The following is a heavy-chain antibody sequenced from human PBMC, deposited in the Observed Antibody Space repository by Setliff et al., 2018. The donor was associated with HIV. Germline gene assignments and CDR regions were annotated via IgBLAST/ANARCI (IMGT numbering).Heavy chain of an antibody. CDR2: IKGDGSET. CDR1: GFTFSSYW. CDR3: WSGYTSGR. D-gene: IGHD6-19*01. V-gene: IGHV3-7*01. J-gene: IGHJ4*02. Sequence: GGSLRLSCAASGFTFSSYWMSWVRQAPGKRPEWVANIKGDGSETYYVDFVKGRFTISRDNAKNSLYLQMNSLRVEDTAVYYCWSGYTSGRWGQGTLVTVSS.